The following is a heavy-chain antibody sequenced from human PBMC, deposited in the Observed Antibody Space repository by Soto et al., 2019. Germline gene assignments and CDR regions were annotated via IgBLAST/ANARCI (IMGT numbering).Heavy chain of an antibody. D-gene: IGHD3-10*01. CDR2: MYYNGGS. J-gene: IGHJ4*02. CDR1: GGSIRSYY. V-gene: IGHV4-59*01. CDR3: VGGLVRGIVDNLDY. Sequence: QVQLQESGPGVVKTSETLSLTCSVSGGSIRSYYWSWIRQPPGKGLEWIGYMYYNGGSNYNPSLQSRVAISIDTTNNQFSVKLSSVTAEDTAVYYCVGGLVRGIVDNLDYWGQGILVTVSS.